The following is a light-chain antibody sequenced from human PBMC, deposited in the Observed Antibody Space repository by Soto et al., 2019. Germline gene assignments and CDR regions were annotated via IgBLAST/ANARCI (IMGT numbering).Light chain of an antibody. V-gene: IGLV4-69*01. CDR3: QTWGSGIVV. Sequence: QSVLTQSPSASASLGASVKLTCTLSSGHSNYAIAWHQQQPEQGPRYLMKLNSDGSHSKGDGIPDRFSGSSSGAERYLAISSLQSEADADYNCQTWGSGIVVFGGGTKVTVL. CDR2: LNSDGSH. CDR1: SGHSNYA. J-gene: IGLJ2*01.